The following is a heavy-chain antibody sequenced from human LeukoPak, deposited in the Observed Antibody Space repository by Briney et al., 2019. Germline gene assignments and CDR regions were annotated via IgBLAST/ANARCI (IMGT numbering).Heavy chain of an antibody. CDR3: ARDSRTTTAFDI. V-gene: IGHV4-59*01. CDR1: GDSISTYY. J-gene: IGHJ3*02. CDR2: IYYSGST. D-gene: IGHD1-1*01. Sequence: PSETLSLTCTVSGDSISTYYWSWIRQPPGKRLEWIGYIYYSGSTNYNPSLKSRVTISVDTSKNQFSLHLSSVTAADTAVYHCARDSRTTTAFDIWGQGTMVTVSS.